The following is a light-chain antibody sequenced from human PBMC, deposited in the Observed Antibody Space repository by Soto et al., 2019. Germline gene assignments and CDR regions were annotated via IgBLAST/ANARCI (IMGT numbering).Light chain of an antibody. CDR3: HQYDNLYL. V-gene: IGKV1-33*01. CDR2: DAS. CDR1: QDISNY. J-gene: IGKJ4*01. Sequence: DIQMTQSPSSLSASVGDRVTITCQASQDISNYLNWYQQKPGKAPKLLIYDASSLETGVPSRFSGSGSGTEFTLTISSRQTEEIATYYCHQYDNLYLFGGGTKVEIK.